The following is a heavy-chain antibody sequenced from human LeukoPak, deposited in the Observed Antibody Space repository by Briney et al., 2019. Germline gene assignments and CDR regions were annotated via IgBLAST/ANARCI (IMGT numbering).Heavy chain of an antibody. CDR2: IYYSGST. J-gene: IGHJ4*02. CDR3: ARRGYCSGVSCYSFDY. Sequence: PSETLSLTCTVSGGSVSSYYWSWIRQPPGKGLEWIGYIYYSGSTSYNPSLKSRTTKSVDTSKNQFSLKLTSVTAADTDVYYCARRGYCSGVSCYSFDYWGQGTLVTVSP. V-gene: IGHV4-59*08. D-gene: IGHD2-15*01. CDR1: GGSVSSYY.